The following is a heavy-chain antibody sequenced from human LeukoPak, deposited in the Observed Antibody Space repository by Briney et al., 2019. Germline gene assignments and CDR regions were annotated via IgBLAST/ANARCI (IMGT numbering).Heavy chain of an antibody. CDR1: GYTFTSYY. CDR3: ARDLHPANRKTYYYDSSASTVDY. CDR2: INPSGGST. J-gene: IGHJ4*02. V-gene: IGHV1-46*01. D-gene: IGHD3-22*01. Sequence: ASVKVSCKASGYTFTSYYMHWVRQAPGQGLEWMGIINPSGGSTSYAQKFQGRVTVTRDTSTSTVYMELSSLRSEDTAVYYCARDLHPANRKTYYYDSSASTVDYWGQGTLVTVSS.